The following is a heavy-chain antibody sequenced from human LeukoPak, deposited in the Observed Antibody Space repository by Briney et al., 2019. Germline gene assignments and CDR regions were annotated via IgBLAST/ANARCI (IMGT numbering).Heavy chain of an antibody. J-gene: IGHJ4*02. CDR3: ARGPTPYYDFWSGYYYGYYFDY. V-gene: IGHV1-8*01. CDR1: GYTFTSYD. CDR2: MNPNSGNT. D-gene: IGHD3-3*01. Sequence: ASVKVSCKASGYTFTSYDINWVRQATGQGLEWMGWMNPNSGNTGYAQKFQGRVTMTRNTSISTAYMELSSLRSEDTAVYYCARGPTPYYDFWSGYYYGYYFDYWGQGTLVTVSS.